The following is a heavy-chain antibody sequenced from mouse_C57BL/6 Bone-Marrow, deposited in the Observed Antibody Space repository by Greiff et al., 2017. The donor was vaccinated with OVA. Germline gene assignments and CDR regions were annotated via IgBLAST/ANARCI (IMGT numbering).Heavy chain of an antibody. V-gene: IGHV5-9*01. CDR2: ISGGGGNT. Sequence: EVMLVESGGGLVKPGGSLKLSCAASGFTFSSYTMSWVRQTPEKRLEWVATISGGGGNTYYPDSVKGRFTIYRDNAKNTLYLQMSSLMSEDTALYYCARLHYYYGSSYEDWYFYVWGAGTTVTVSS. J-gene: IGHJ1*01. CDR3: ARLHYYYGSSYEDWYFYV. D-gene: IGHD1-1*01. CDR1: GFTFSSYT.